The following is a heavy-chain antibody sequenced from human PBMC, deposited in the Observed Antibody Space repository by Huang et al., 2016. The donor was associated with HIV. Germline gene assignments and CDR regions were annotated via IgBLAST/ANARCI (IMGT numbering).Heavy chain of an antibody. CDR2: INHSGST. D-gene: IGHD1-1*01. CDR3: ARERMMSWLDDHDAFDI. CDR1: GGSFSGYY. J-gene: IGHJ3*02. V-gene: IGHV4-34*01. Sequence: QVQLQQWGAGLLKPSATLSLTCAVYGGSFSGYYWSWIRQSPGKGLEWIGEINHSGSTNYNPSLKSRRTISVDTSKNQFSLKLSSVTAADTAVYYCARERMMSWLDDHDAFDIWGQGTMVTVSS.